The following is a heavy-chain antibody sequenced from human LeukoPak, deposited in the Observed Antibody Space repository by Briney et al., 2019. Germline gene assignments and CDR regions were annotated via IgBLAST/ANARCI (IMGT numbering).Heavy chain of an antibody. CDR2: INPSGRST. D-gene: IGHD2-15*01. CDR3: ARDYKDIVVVVAALTERNWFDP. CDR1: GYTFTSYY. J-gene: IGHJ5*02. Sequence: ASVKVSCKPSGYTFTSYYMHWVRQAPGQGLEWMGIINPSGRSTSDAQKFKGRVTMTRDTYRSTVYMELSSLRSEDTAVYYCARDYKDIVVVVAALTERNWFDPWGQGTLVTVCS. V-gene: IGHV1-46*01.